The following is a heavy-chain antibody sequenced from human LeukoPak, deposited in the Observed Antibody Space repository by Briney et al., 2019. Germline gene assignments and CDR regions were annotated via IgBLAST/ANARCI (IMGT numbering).Heavy chain of an antibody. Sequence: GGSLRLSCAASGFTFSSYAMSWVRQAPGKGLEWVSAISGSGGSTYYADSVKGRFTISRDNAKNSLYLQMNSLRAEDTAVYYCARNNYYGYAFDIWGQGTLVTVSS. V-gene: IGHV3-23*01. CDR1: GFTFSSYA. CDR2: ISGSGGST. CDR3: ARNNYYGYAFDI. D-gene: IGHD3-10*01. J-gene: IGHJ3*02.